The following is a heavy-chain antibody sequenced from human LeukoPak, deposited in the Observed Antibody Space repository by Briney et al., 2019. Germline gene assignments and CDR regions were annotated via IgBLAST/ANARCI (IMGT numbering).Heavy chain of an antibody. Sequence: SQTLSLTCTVSGGSISSGGYYWSWIRQHPGKGLEWIGYIYYSGSTYYNPSLKSRVTMLVDTSENQFSLKLNSVTAADTAVYYCATTVGSYFDYWSQGTLVTVSS. D-gene: IGHD3-16*01. CDR3: ATTVGSYFDY. J-gene: IGHJ4*02. CDR2: IYYSGST. CDR1: GGSISSGGYY. V-gene: IGHV4-31*03.